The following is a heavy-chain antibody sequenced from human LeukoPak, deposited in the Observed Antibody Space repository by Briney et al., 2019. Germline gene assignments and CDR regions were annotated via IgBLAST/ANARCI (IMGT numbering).Heavy chain of an antibody. CDR1: GYNFDNYW. J-gene: IGHJ4*02. CDR3: ARQDGYSSSPDY. D-gene: IGHD6-6*01. V-gene: IGHV5-51*01. Sequence: GESLKISCQGSGYNFDNYWIGWVRQMPGKGLEWMGIIYPGDSDTRYSPSFQGQVTISADKSINTAYLQWSSLKASDTAMYYCARQDGYSSSPDYWGQGTLVTVSS. CDR2: IYPGDSDT.